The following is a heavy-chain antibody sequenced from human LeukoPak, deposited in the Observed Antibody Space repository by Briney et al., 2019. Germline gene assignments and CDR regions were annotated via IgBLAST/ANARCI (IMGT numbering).Heavy chain of an antibody. Sequence: PGGSLRLSCAASGISVSSNYMSWVRQAPGKGLQWVSGITWNSDNIEYADSVKGRFTISRDNAKNSLYLQMNSLRAEDMALYYCAKGGGGRLIYYYYMDVWGKGTTVTVSS. J-gene: IGHJ6*03. V-gene: IGHV3-9*03. CDR1: GISVSSNY. D-gene: IGHD3-16*01. CDR3: AKGGGGRLIYYYYMDV. CDR2: ITWNSDNI.